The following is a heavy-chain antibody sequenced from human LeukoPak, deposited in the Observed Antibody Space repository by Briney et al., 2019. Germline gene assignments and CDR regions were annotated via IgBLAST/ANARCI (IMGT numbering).Heavy chain of an antibody. D-gene: IGHD3-22*01. V-gene: IGHV3-23*01. J-gene: IGHJ4*02. CDR2: ISGSGGST. CDR3: AKLPAMIVVVIKDYFDY. CDR1: GFTFSSYA. Sequence: PGGSLRLSCAASGFTFSSYAMSWVRQAPGKGLEWVSAISGSGGSTYYADSAKGRFAISRDNSKNTVYLQMNSLRADDTAVYYCAKLPAMIVVVIKDYFDYWGQGTLVTVSS.